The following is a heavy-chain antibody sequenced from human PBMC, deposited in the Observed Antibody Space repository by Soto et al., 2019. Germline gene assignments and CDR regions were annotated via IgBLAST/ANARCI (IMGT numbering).Heavy chain of an antibody. CDR2: IYPGDSDT. Sequence: RGASLKISCKGSGYSFTSYWIGWVRQMPGKGLEWMGIIYPGDSDTRYSPSFQGQVTISADKSISTAYLQWSSLKASDTAMYYCARFDDSSGYGPNYFDYWGQGTLVTVSS. D-gene: IGHD3-22*01. CDR3: ARFDDSSGYGPNYFDY. V-gene: IGHV5-51*01. CDR1: GYSFTSYW. J-gene: IGHJ4*02.